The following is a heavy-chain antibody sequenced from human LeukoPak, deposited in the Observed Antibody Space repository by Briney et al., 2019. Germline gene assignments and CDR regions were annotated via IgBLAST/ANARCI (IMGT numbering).Heavy chain of an antibody. CDR3: ARRSASCSGGSCYDYYYYYGMDV. J-gene: IGHJ6*04. V-gene: IGHV1-69*13. Sequence: ASVKVSCKASGGTFSSYAISWVRQAPGQGLEWMGGIIPIFCTANYAQKFQGRVTITADESTRTAYMELSSLRSEDTAVYYCARRSASCSGGSCYDYYYYYGMDVWGKGTTVTVSS. CDR1: GGTFSSYA. D-gene: IGHD2-15*01. CDR2: IIPIFCTA.